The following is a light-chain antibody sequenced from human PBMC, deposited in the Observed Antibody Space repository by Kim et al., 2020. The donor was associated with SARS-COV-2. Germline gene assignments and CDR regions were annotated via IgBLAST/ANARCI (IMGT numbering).Light chain of an antibody. V-gene: IGKV1-5*03. CDR3: QQDRSYPWT. J-gene: IGKJ1*01. CDR1: QGIDSW. Sequence: AAVGDRVIINGRASQGIDSWLAWYQQRPGRAPNLLIYQASILESGVPSRFSGSGSGTDFTLTISSLQPDDFATYYCQQDRSYPWTFGQGTKVDIK. CDR2: QAS.